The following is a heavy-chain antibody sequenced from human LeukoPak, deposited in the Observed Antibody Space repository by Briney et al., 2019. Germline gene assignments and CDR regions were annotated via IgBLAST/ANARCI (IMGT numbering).Heavy chain of an antibody. CDR1: GFAFSFYA. V-gene: IGHV3-23*01. CDR2: INGNSGTT. CDR3: AKPVSGGLAVTDDWFHP. J-gene: IGHJ5*01. D-gene: IGHD6-19*01. Sequence: GGSLRLSCAASGFAFSFYAIICLPQPPGKGLEWVSTINGNSGTTSYAASVGGRFTISRDNSKNTLYLQVNTLRDDDTATYYCAKPVSGGLAVTDDWFHPWGQGTLVVVSS.